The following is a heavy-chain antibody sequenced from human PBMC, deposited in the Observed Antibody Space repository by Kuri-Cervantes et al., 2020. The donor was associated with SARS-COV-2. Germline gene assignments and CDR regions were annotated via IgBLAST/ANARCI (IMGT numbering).Heavy chain of an antibody. J-gene: IGHJ6*03. CDR2: VNHRGST. V-gene: IGHV4-34*09. D-gene: IGHD4-23*01. CDR3: ARDADGGNGEDYYYYYMDV. Sequence: SQTLSLTCAFYGESFSGYYWNWIRQSPGKGLEWIGEVNHRGSTNYNPSLKSRVTISVDTSKNQFSLKLSSVTAADTAVYYCARDADGGNGEDYYYYYMDVWGKGTTVTVSS. CDR1: GESFSGYY.